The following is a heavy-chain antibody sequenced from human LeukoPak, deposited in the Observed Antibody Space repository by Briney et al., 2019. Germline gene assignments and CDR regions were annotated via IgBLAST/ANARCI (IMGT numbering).Heavy chain of an antibody. V-gene: IGHV1-69*13. J-gene: IGHJ5*02. CDR2: IIAIFGTA. CDR1: VGTFSSYA. D-gene: IGHD3-22*01. Sequence: SVKVSCKASVGTFSSYAISWVRQAPGQRLEWMGGIIAIFGTANYAQKIQGRVTIIEDQSTSTAYMAMSSLRSEVTAVYSCAPGYYDSSGDPQHWFDPWGQGTLVTVSS. CDR3: APGYYDSSGDPQHWFDP.